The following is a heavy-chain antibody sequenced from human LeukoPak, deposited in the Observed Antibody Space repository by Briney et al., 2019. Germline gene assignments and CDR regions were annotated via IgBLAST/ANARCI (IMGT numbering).Heavy chain of an antibody. V-gene: IGHV3-30-3*01. CDR3: ARDQGASDGSSWYYYYGMDV. Sequence: PGGSLRLSCAASGFTFSSYAIHWVRQAPGKGLEWVAVISYDGSNKYYADSVKGRFTISRDNSKNTLYLQMNSLRAEDTAVYYCARDQGASDGSSWYYYYGMDVWGQGTTVTVSS. CDR2: ISYDGSNK. J-gene: IGHJ6*02. D-gene: IGHD6-13*01. CDR1: GFTFSSYA.